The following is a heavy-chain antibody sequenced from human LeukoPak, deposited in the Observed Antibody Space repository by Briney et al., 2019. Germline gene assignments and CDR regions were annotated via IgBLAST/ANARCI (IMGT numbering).Heavy chain of an antibody. Sequence: GESLKISCKGSGYSFTKYWIGWVRQMPGKGLEWMGIIYPGDSDTRYSPSFQGQVAISADKSIGTTYLQWSSLKASDTAIYYCARFLHGVYSHYFDYWGQGTPVTVSS. J-gene: IGHJ4*01. D-gene: IGHD4-17*01. CDR1: GYSFTKYW. CDR2: IYPGDSDT. V-gene: IGHV5-51*01. CDR3: ARFLHGVYSHYFDY.